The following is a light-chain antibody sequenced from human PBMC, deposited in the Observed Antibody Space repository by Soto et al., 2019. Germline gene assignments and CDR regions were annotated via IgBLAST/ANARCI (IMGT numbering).Light chain of an antibody. CDR1: QSVSSSY. CDR2: GGS. Sequence: IVLTQSPGTLSLSPGERATLSCRASQSVSSSYLAWHQQKPGQSPRLVIYGGSTRAIGIPARFSGSGSGTDFTLTISRLEPEDFAIYYCQQYGSSQYTFGQGTKVDIK. J-gene: IGKJ2*01. CDR3: QQYGSSQYT. V-gene: IGKV3-20*01.